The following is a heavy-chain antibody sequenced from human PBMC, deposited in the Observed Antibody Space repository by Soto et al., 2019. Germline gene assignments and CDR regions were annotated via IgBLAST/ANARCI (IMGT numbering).Heavy chain of an antibody. CDR3: ARGGLLGYCSGATCHNSFDY. V-gene: IGHV4-30-2*01. J-gene: IGHJ4*02. Sequence: QLQLQESGSGLVKPSQTLSLTCAVSGASISSGGYSWSWIRQPPGKGLEWIGYIYQSGSTFYNPSLKRRVTISVDRSKNQFSLKLSSVTAADTAVYYCARGGLLGYCSGATCHNSFDYWGQGILVTVSS. CDR2: IYQSGST. D-gene: IGHD2-15*01. CDR1: GASISSGGYS.